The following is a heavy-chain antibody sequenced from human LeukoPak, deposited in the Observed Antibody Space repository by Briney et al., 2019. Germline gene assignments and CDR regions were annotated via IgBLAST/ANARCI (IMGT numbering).Heavy chain of an antibody. J-gene: IGHJ6*03. CDR2: ISWNSGSI. D-gene: IGHD1-26*01. V-gene: IGHV3-9*01. Sequence: PGRSLRLSCAASGFTFDDYAVHWVRQAPGKGLEWVSGISWNSGSIGYADSVKGRFTISRDNAKNSLYLQMNSLRAEDTALYYCAKNGGSYRGYYYYYMDVWGKGTTVTISS. CDR1: GFTFDDYA. CDR3: AKNGGSYRGYYYYYMDV.